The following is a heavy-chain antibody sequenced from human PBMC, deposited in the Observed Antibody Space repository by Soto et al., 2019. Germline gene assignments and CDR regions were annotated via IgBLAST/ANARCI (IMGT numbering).Heavy chain of an antibody. D-gene: IGHD2-15*01. CDR2: INHSGST. CDR3: ARALSYSGGSCYTSSGARQDYYYTDV. J-gene: IGHJ6*03. V-gene: IGHV4-34*01. CDR1: GGSFSGYY. Sequence: SETLSLTCAVYGGSFSGYYWSWIRQPPGKGLEWIGEINHSGSTNYNPSLKSRVTISVDTSKNQFSLKLSSVTAADTAVYYCARALSYSGGSCYTSSGARQDYYYTDVWGKGTTVTVSS.